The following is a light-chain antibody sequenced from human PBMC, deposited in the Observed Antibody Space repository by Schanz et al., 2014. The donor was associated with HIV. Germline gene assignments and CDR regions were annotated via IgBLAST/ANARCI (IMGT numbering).Light chain of an antibody. CDR1: QSLGGSQ. V-gene: IGKV3-20*01. CDR2: GAF. Sequence: ETVLTQSPGSLSLSPGERATLSCRASQSLGGSQLAWYQHKPGQAPRLLIYGAFTRATGIPVRFSGRGSGTDFTLTINSLEPEDFALYYCQQGGSWPLTFGGGTTVEIK. CDR3: QQGGSWPLT. J-gene: IGKJ4*01.